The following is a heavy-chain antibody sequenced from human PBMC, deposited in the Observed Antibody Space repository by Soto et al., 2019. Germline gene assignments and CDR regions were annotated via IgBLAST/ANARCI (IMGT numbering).Heavy chain of an antibody. CDR1: GGSVSSGSYY. V-gene: IGHV4-61*01. Sequence: QVQLQESGPGLVKPSETLSLTCTVSGGSVSSGSYYWSWIRQPPGKGLEWIGYIYYSGSTNYNPSPXXXGTRAVAPSKXXLXLXXGSVTAADTAVYYCARGDCSGGSCYLGYYYYGMDVWGQGTTVTVSS. CDR2: IYYSGST. J-gene: IGHJ6*02. CDR3: ARGDCSGGSCYLGYYYYGMDV. D-gene: IGHD2-15*01.